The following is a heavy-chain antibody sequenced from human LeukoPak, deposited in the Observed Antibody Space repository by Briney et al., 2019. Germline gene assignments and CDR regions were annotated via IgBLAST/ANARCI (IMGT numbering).Heavy chain of an antibody. J-gene: IGHJ3*02. V-gene: IGHV3-23*01. CDR2: ISGNGDST. CDR1: GFXFRRYD. CDR3: ALYCSGGSCYSMGGAFDI. D-gene: IGHD2-15*01. Sequence: PGGSLRLSCAASGFXFRRYDMSWVRQAPGKGLEWVSAISGNGDSTYYVDSVKGRFTISRDNSKNTLYLQMNSLRAEDTAVYYCALYCSGGSCYSMGGAFDIWGQGTVVTVSS.